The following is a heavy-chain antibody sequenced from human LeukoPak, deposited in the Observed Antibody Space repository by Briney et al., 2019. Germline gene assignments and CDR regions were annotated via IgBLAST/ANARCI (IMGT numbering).Heavy chain of an antibody. CDR2: FYSGGST. D-gene: IGHD3-3*01. CDR3: ARVGSGLNLYYFDY. CDR1: GVSISSSVDY. V-gene: IGHV4-39*07. J-gene: IGHJ4*02. Sequence: SETLSLTCTVSGVSISSSVDYWGWIRQPPGKGLEWIGNFYSGGSTYYNPSLKRRVAISEDTSGKQFSLRLGSVTAADTAVYFCARVGSGLNLYYFDYWGQGILVTVSS.